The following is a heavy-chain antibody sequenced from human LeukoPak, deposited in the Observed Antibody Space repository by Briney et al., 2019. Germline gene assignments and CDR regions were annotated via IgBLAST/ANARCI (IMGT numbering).Heavy chain of an antibody. D-gene: IGHD6-13*01. CDR3: AGPGSSSWYVLFGADYYYMDV. J-gene: IGHJ6*03. CDR1: GGSISSSSYY. V-gene: IGHV4-39*01. CDR2: IYYSGST. Sequence: SETLSLTCTVSGGSISSSSYYWGWIRQPPGKGLEWIGSIYYSGSTYYNPSLKSRVTISVDTSKNQFSLKLSSVTAADTAVYYCAGPGSSSWYVLFGADYYYMDVWGKGTTVTISS.